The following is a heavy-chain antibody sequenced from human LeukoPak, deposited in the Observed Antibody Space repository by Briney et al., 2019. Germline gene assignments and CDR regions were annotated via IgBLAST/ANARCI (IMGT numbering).Heavy chain of an antibody. J-gene: IGHJ5*02. CDR1: GYTFTGYY. CDR2: INPNSGGT. Sequence: ASVKVSCKASGYTFTGYYMHWVRQAPGQGLEWMGWINPNSGGTNYAQKFQGWVTMTRDTSISTAYMELSRLRSDDTAVYYSPRAAYEILTGYSYNWFDPWGQGTLVTVSS. D-gene: IGHD3-9*01. CDR3: PRAAYEILTGYSYNWFDP. V-gene: IGHV1-2*04.